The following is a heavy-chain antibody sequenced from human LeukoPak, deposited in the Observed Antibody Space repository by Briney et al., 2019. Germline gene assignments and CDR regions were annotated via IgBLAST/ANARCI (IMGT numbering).Heavy chain of an antibody. J-gene: IGHJ4*02. V-gene: IGHV4-61*01. CDR2: IYYSGST. CDR1: GGSVSSGSYY. D-gene: IGHD3-3*01. Sequence: SETLSLTCTVSGGSVSSGSYYWSWIRQPPGKGLEWTGYIYYSGSTNYNPSLKSRVTISVDTFKTQISLKLRAVTAADTAVYYCARSRVWSDYWGYFDYWGQGTLVTVSS. CDR3: ARSRVWSDYWGYFDY.